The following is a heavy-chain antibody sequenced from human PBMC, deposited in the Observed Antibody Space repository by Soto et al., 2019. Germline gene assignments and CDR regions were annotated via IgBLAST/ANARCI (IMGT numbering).Heavy chain of an antibody. CDR1: GYTFTNFG. V-gene: IGHV1-18*01. CDR2: ISPYSDNT. J-gene: IGHJ4*02. D-gene: IGHD3-16*01. Sequence: QVQLVQSGAEVKKPGASVKVSCKASGYTFTNFGFTWVRQAPGQGLEWMGWISPYSDNTNYAQNRQGRATMTTDTTTSTTYIELTSLRSDVTAGSFCARGQGEFDYWGQGTLVTVSA. CDR3: ARGQGEFDY.